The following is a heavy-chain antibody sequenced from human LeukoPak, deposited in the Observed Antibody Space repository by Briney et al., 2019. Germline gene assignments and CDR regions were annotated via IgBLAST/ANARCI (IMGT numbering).Heavy chain of an antibody. CDR3: AREVTMVRGVISEALFDP. V-gene: IGHV3-11*01. D-gene: IGHD3-10*01. J-gene: IGHJ5*02. Sequence: PGGSLRLSCAASGFTFSDYYMSWIRQAPGKGLEWDSYICSSGSTIYYADSVKGRFTISRDNAKNSLYLQMNSLRAEDTAVYYCAREVTMVRGVISEALFDPWGQGTLVTVSS. CDR1: GFTFSDYY. CDR2: ICSSGSTI.